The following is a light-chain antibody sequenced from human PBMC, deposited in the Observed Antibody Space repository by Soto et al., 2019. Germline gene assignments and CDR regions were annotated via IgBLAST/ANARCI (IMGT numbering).Light chain of an antibody. CDR3: QQRGDWPRIT. Sequence: ESVLTQSPATLSLSPGERATLSCRASQSVSNSLAWYQQKPGQAPRLLMYDVANRATGIPARFSGSGSGADFTLTISSLEPEDFAVYYCQQRGDWPRITFGQGTRLEIK. CDR2: DVA. J-gene: IGKJ5*01. CDR1: QSVSNS. V-gene: IGKV3-11*01.